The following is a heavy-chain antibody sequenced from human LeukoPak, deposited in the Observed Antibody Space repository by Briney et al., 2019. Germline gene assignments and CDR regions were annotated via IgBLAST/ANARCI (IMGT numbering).Heavy chain of an antibody. CDR1: GGSFSGYY. V-gene: IGHV4-34*01. D-gene: IGHD3-22*01. CDR2: INHSGST. Sequence: SETLSLTCAVYGGSFSGYYWSWIRQPPGKGLECIGEINHSGSTNYNPSLKSRVTISVDTSKNQFSLKLSSVTAADTAVYYCARVRSDSSGSLDFWGQGTLVTVSS. CDR3: ARVRSDSSGSLDF. J-gene: IGHJ4*02.